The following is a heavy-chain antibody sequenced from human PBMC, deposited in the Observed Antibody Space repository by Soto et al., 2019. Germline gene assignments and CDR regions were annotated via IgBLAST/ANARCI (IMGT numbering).Heavy chain of an antibody. CDR1: GFTVSSNY. D-gene: IGHD1-7*01. V-gene: IGHV3-66*01. CDR3: ERDLTGTTFDY. J-gene: IGHJ4*02. Sequence: PGGSLRLSCAASGFTVSSNYMSWVRQAPGKGLEWVSVIYSGGSTYYADSVKGRFTISRDNSKNTLYLQMNSLRAEDTAVYYCERDLTGTTFDYWGQGNLVTVSS. CDR2: IYSGGST.